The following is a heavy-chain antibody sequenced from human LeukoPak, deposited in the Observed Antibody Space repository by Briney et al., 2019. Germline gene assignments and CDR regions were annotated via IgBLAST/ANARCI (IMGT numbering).Heavy chain of an antibody. J-gene: IGHJ6*04. CDR2: INHSGST. CDR3: ARVGRWFGELVGYYYYYGMDV. Sequence: SGTLSLTCAVYGGSFSGYYWSWIRQPPGKGLEWIGEINHSGSTNYNPSLKSRVTISVDTSKNQFSLKLSSVTAADTAVYYCARVGRWFGELVGYYYYYGMDVWGKGTTVTVSS. CDR1: GGSFSGYY. V-gene: IGHV4-34*01. D-gene: IGHD3-10*01.